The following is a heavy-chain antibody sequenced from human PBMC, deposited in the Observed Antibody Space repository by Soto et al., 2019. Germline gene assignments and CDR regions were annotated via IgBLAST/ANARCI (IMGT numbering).Heavy chain of an antibody. D-gene: IGHD3-16*01. V-gene: IGHV4-34*01. CDR3: ALWHSYYYYGMDV. Sequence: QVQLQQWGAGLLKPSETLSLTCAVYGGSFSGYYWSWIRQPPGKGLEWIGEINHSGSTNYNPSLRSRVTISVDTSKNQCSLKLSSVTAADTAVYYCALWHSYYYYGMDVRGQGTTVTVSS. CDR2: INHSGST. J-gene: IGHJ6*02. CDR1: GGSFSGYY.